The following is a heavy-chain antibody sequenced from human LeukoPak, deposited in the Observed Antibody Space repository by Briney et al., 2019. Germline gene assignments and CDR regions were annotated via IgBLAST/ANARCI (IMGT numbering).Heavy chain of an antibody. CDR3: AREFVGGDFWSGYFSSAYYYYGMDV. J-gene: IGHJ6*02. CDR2: MNPNSGNT. D-gene: IGHD3-3*01. CDR1: GYTFTSYD. Sequence: ASVKVSCKASGYTFTSYDINWVRQATGQGLEWMGWMNPNSGNTGCAQKFQGRVTMTRNTSISTAYMELSSLRSEDTAVYYCAREFVGGDFWSGYFSSAYYYYGMDVWGQGTTVTVSS. V-gene: IGHV1-8*01.